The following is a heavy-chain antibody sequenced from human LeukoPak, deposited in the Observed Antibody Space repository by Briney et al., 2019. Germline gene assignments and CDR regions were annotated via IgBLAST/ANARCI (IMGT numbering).Heavy chain of an antibody. D-gene: IGHD1-14*01. CDR1: GLSVSSNY. J-gene: IGHJ3*02. V-gene: IGHV3-53*01. CDR3: AKENHENAFDI. CDR2: ISGRT. Sequence: PGGSLRLSCVASGLSVSSNYMSWVRQAPGKGLEWVSAISGRTYYADSVKGRFTISRDNSRNTLYLQMNSLRAEDTALYYCAKENHENAFDIWGQGTMVTVSS.